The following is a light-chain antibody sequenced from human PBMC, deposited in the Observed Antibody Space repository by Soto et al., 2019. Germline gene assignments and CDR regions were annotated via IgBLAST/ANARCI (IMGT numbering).Light chain of an antibody. Sequence: QSALTQPRSVSGSPGQSVTISCTGTRSDVGGYNSVSWYQHHPGKAPKLMIYDVTKRPSGVPDRFSGSKSGNTASLTISGLQAEDEADYYCCSYAGSRVVFGGGTKVTVL. J-gene: IGLJ2*01. CDR1: RSDVGGYNS. CDR2: DVT. CDR3: CSYAGSRVV. V-gene: IGLV2-11*01.